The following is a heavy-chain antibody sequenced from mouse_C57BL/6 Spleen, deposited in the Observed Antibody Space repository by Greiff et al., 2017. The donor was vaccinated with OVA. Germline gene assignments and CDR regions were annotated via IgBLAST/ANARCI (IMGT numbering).Heavy chain of an antibody. CDR3: ARRGVYGSSSYWYFDV. V-gene: IGHV1-80*01. CDR2: IYPGDGDT. D-gene: IGHD1-1*01. Sequence: QVHVKQSGAELVKPGASVKISCKASGYAFSSYWMNWVKQRPGKGLEWIGQIYPGDGDTNYNGKFKGKATLTADKSSSTAYMQLSSLTSEDSAVYFCARRGVYGSSSYWYFDVWGTGTTVTVSS. J-gene: IGHJ1*03. CDR1: GYAFSSYW.